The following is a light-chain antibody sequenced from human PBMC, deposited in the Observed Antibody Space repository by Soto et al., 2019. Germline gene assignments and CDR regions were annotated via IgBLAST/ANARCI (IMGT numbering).Light chain of an antibody. CDR1: SSDIGGYNF. CDR3: SSYTSSSTLI. V-gene: IGLV2-14*01. CDR2: EVS. Sequence: QSALTQPASVSGSPGQSITISCTGTSSDIGGYNFVSWYQQHPGKAPKFMIYEVSNRPSGVSNRFSGSKSANTASLTISGLQAEDEADYYCSSYTSSSTLIFGGGTKLTVL. J-gene: IGLJ2*01.